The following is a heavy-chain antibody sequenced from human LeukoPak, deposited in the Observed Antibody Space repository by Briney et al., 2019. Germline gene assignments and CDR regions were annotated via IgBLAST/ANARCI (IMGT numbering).Heavy chain of an antibody. CDR2: INSDGSSI. CDR3: TRGRSDSSGYYYSWYFDL. Sequence: GGSLRLSCAASGFTFSNYWIHWVRQAPGKGLVWVSRINSDGSSISYADSVKGRFTISRDTAKNTLYLQMNSLRVEDTAVYYCTRGRSDSSGYYYSWYFDLWGRGTLVTVSS. D-gene: IGHD3-22*01. CDR1: GFTFSNYW. J-gene: IGHJ2*01. V-gene: IGHV3-74*01.